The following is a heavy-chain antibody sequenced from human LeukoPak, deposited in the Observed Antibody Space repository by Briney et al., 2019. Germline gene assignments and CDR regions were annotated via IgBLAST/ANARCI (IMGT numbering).Heavy chain of an antibody. D-gene: IGHD3-22*01. J-gene: IGHJ3*01. Sequence: SETLSLTRTVSGGSISSSSYYWGWIRQPPGKGLEWIGSVYYSGYTYYNPSLKSRVTISVDTSNNRFSLKLTSVTAADTAVYYCARTRDHYYDASPNAFDVWGQGTMVTVSS. CDR1: GGSISSSSYY. V-gene: IGHV4-39*07. CDR2: VYYSGYT. CDR3: ARTRDHYYDASPNAFDV.